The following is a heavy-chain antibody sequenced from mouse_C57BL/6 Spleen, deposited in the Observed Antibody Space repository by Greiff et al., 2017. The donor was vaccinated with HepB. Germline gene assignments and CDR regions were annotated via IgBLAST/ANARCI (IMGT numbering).Heavy chain of an antibody. CDR2: ISYDGSN. V-gene: IGHV3-6*01. CDR3: ARGPYYYGSPDY. J-gene: IGHJ2*01. CDR1: GYSITSGYY. D-gene: IGHD1-1*01. Sequence: DVKLVESGPGLVKPSQSLSLTCSVTGYSITSGYYWNWIRQFPGNKLEWMGYISYDGSNNYNPSLKNRISITRDTSKNQFFLKLNSVTTEDTATYYCARGPYYYGSPDYWGQGTTLTVSS.